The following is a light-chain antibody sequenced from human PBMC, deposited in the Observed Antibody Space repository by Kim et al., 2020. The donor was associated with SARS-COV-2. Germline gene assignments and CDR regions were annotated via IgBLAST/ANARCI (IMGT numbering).Light chain of an antibody. Sequence: SSELTQDPAVSVALGQTVRITCQGDSLRSYYASWYQQKPGQAPGLVIYGKNNRPSGIPDRFSGSSSGNTASLTITGAQAEDEADYYCNSRDSSGNHQVVFGGGTQLTVL. CDR2: GKN. CDR3: NSRDSSGNHQVV. V-gene: IGLV3-19*01. CDR1: SLRSYY. J-gene: IGLJ2*01.